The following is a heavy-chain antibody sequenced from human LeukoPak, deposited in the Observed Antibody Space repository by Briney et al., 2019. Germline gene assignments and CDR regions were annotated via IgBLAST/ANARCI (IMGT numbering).Heavy chain of an antibody. D-gene: IGHD4-17*01. CDR2: ITPSGGT. J-gene: IGHJ4*02. CDR1: GYTFTSYA. Sequence: GASVKVSCKASGYTFTSYAIHWVRQAPGQGLEWMGWITPSGGTNYPQKSQGRVAITWDTSITTAYMDLSRLTSDDTAVYYCARGRYGDGFAHLDYWGQGALVTVSS. V-gene: IGHV1-2*02. CDR3: ARGRYGDGFAHLDY.